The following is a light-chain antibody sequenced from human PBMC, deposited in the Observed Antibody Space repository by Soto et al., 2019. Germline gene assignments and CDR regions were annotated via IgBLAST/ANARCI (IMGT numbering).Light chain of an antibody. V-gene: IGKV3-15*01. CDR3: QQYNNWPHVT. J-gene: IGKJ1*01. CDR2: GAS. CDR1: QSVSSN. Sequence: EIVMTQSPATLSVSPGERATLSCRASQSVSSNLAWYQQKPGQAPRLLIYGASTRATGIPARFSGSGSGTEYNLTISSLQSEDFAVYYCQQYNNWPHVTFGQGTKVDIK.